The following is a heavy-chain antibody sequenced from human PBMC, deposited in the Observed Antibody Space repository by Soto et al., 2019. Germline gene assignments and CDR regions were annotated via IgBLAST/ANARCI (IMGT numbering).Heavy chain of an antibody. CDR2: ISGSGGST. V-gene: IGHV3-23*01. CDR3: ARDRLERHSPDTYYYYGMDV. Sequence: EVQLLESGGGLVQPGGSLRLSCAASGFTFSSYAMSWVRQAPGKGLEWVSAISGSGGSTYYADSVKGRFTISRDNSKNTLYLQMNSLRAEDTAVYYCARDRLERHSPDTYYYYGMDVWGQGTTVTVSS. D-gene: IGHD1-1*01. CDR1: GFTFSSYA. J-gene: IGHJ6*02.